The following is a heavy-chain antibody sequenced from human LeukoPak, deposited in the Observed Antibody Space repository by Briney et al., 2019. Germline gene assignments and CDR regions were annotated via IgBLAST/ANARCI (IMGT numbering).Heavy chain of an antibody. CDR1: GFTFSSYS. V-gene: IGHV3-21*01. J-gene: IGHJ3*02. CDR3: ASISETDYDATFDI. D-gene: IGHD4/OR15-4a*01. Sequence: NPGGSLRLSCAASGFTFSSYSMNWVRQAPGKGLEWVSPISSSSSYIYYADSVKGRFTISRDNAKNSLYLQMNSLRAEGTAVYYCASISETDYDATFDIWGQGTMVTVSS. CDR2: ISSSSSYI.